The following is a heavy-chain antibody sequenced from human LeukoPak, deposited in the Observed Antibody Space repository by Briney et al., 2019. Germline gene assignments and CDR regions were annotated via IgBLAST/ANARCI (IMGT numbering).Heavy chain of an antibody. CDR3: TRAHPTGPKNDY. V-gene: IGHV3-49*03. CDR2: IRSKPYGGTP. CDR1: GFTFGDYA. D-gene: IGHD4-11*01. J-gene: IGHJ4*02. Sequence: GGSLRLSCSASGFTFGDYAMNWFRQAPGKGLEWVGFIRSKPYGGTPEYAASVKGRITFSRDDSRSIAYLQMNSLKTEDTAVYYCTRAHPTGPKNDYWGQGTLDTVSS.